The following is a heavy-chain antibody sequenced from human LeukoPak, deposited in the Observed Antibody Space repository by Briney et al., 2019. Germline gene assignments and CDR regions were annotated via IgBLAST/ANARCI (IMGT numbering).Heavy chain of an antibody. CDR3: TRLLSGTFDY. V-gene: IGHV3-73*01. CDR2: IRSKPNNYAT. D-gene: IGHD3-10*01. J-gene: IGHJ4*02. Sequence: GGSLRLSCVASGFSFSGSAMHWVRQASGKGLEWVGRIRSKPNNYATAYAASVKGRLTISRDDSRNTAYLQMNSLKTEDTAVYYCTRLLSGTFDYWGQGPLVTVSS. CDR1: GFSFSGSA.